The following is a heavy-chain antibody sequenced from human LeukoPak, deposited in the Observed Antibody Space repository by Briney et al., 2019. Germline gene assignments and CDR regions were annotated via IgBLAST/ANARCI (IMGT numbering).Heavy chain of an antibody. J-gene: IGHJ4*02. CDR3: ARDTPYYDILTGYKYYFDY. Sequence: GGSLRLSCAASGFTFSDYYMSWIRQAPGKGLEWVSSISSSSSYIYYADSVKGRFTISRDNAKNSLYLQMNSLRAEDTAVYYCARDTPYYDILTGYKYYFDYWGQGTLVTVSS. D-gene: IGHD3-9*01. CDR1: GFTFSDYY. CDR2: ISSSSSYI. V-gene: IGHV3-11*06.